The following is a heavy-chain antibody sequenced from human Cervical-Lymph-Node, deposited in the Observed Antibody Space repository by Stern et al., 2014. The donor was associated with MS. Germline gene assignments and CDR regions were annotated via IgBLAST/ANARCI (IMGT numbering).Heavy chain of an antibody. Sequence: VQLVQSGGGVVQPGRSLRLSCAASGFIFRTYGMHWVRQAPGKGLEWVAVISYDGNDKYSADSVKGRFTSSRDNSKNTLYLQMNSLKTEDTAVYYCAKDSQSRTTYHYYGMDVWGQGTTVAVSS. J-gene: IGHJ6*02. CDR3: AKDSQSRTTYHYYGMDV. CDR2: ISYDGNDK. D-gene: IGHD1-1*01. CDR1: GFIFRTYG. V-gene: IGHV3-30*18.